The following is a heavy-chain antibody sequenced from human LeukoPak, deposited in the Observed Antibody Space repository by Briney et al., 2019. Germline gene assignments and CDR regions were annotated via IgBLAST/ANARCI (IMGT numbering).Heavy chain of an antibody. J-gene: IGHJ4*02. CDR1: GGSFSSYY. Sequence: TPSETLSLTCAVYGGSFSSYYWGWIRQPPGKGLEWIGSIYYSGSTYYNPSLKSRVTISVDTSKNQFSLKLSSVTAADTAVYYCARARGLWPRYSSGRYYFDYWGQGTLVTVSS. V-gene: IGHV4-39*01. CDR3: ARARGLWPRYSSGRYYFDY. D-gene: IGHD6-19*01. CDR2: IYYSGST.